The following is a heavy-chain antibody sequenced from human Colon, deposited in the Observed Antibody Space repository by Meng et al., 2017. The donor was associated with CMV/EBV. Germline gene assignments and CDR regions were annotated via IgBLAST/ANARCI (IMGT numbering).Heavy chain of an antibody. V-gene: IGHV1-8*02. CDR3: ARGSSLYYYYYYGMDV. CDR2: MNPNSGNT. D-gene: IGHD2-2*01. Sequence: ASVKVSCKASGYTFTSFGVSWVRQAPGQGLEWMGWMNPNSGNTGYAQKFQGRVTMTRNTSISTAYMELSSLRSEDTAVYYCARGSSLYYYYYYGMDVWGQGTTVTVSS. CDR1: GYTFTSFG. J-gene: IGHJ6*02.